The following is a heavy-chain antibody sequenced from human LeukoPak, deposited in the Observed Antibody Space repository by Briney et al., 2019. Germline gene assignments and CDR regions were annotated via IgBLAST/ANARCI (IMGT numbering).Heavy chain of an antibody. CDR3: GRGFSFGPAIPVVDAFDI. V-gene: IGHV4-59*12. CDR2: IYYSGST. J-gene: IGHJ3*02. D-gene: IGHD2-2*02. CDR1: GGSISSYY. Sequence: SETLSLTCTVSGGSISSYYWSWIRQPPGKGLEWIGYIYYSGSTNYNPSLKSRVTISVDTSKNQFSLKLSSVTAADTAVYYCGRGFSFGPAIPVVDAFDIWGQGTMVTVSS.